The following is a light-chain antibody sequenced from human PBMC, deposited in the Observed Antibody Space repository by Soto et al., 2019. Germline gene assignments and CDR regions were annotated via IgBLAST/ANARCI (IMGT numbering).Light chain of an antibody. CDR2: GAS. CDR3: QQYNNWPFT. CDR1: QSVGDN. Sequence: EVVMTQSPATLSVSPGERVILSCRSSQSVGDNLAWLQQKPGQGPRLLIYGASTRATGIPASLIGNGSGTEFTLTASSLQPEDFAVYYCQQYNNWPFTFGPGTKVDIK. V-gene: IGKV3-15*01. J-gene: IGKJ3*01.